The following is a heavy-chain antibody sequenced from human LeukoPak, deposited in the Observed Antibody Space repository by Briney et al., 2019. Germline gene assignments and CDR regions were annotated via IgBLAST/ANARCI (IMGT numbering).Heavy chain of an antibody. V-gene: IGHV3-48*03. J-gene: IGHJ3*02. D-gene: IGHD3-22*01. CDR2: ISSSGSTI. CDR1: GFTFSSYE. Sequence: PGGSLRLFCAASGFTFSSYEMNWVRQAPGKGLEWVSYISSSGSTIYYADSVKGRFTISRDNAKNSLYLQMNSLRAEDTAVYYCAGTPPPESYYYDSSDGNAFDIWGQGTMVTVSS. CDR3: AGTPPPESYYYDSSDGNAFDI.